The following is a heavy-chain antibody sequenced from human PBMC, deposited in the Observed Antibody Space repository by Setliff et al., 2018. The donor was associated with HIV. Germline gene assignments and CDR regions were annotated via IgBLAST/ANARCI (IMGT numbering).Heavy chain of an antibody. CDR1: GGSFSGYY. CDR3: ARAYDYSNYFHYYMDV. CDR2: IDHTGST. V-gene: IGHV4-34*10. J-gene: IGHJ6*03. D-gene: IGHD4-4*01. Sequence: PSETLSLTCAVYGGSFSGYYWSWIRQPPGKGLEWLGEIDHTGSTNYNLSLKSRITMSADPSTSTVYMELSSLRSEDTAVYYCARAYDYSNYFHYYMDVWGKGTTVTVSS.